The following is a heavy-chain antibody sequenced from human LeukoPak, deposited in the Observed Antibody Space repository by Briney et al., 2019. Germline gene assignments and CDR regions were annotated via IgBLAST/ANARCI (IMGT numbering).Heavy chain of an antibody. CDR2: ISGSGGST. J-gene: IGHJ4*02. V-gene: IGHV3-23*01. D-gene: IGHD5-12*01. Sequence: GGSLRLSCAASGFAITDHHMDWVRQAPGKGLEWVSAISGSGGSTYYADSVKGRFTISRDNSKNTLYLQMNSLRAEDTAVYYCAKDSGATITNFDYWGQGTLVTVSS. CDR3: AKDSGATITNFDY. CDR1: GFAITDHH.